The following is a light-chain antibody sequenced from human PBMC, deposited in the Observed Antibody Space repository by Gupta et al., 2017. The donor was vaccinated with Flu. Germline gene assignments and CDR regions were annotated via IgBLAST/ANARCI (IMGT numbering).Light chain of an antibody. J-gene: IGLJ3*02. Sequence: QTVVTQEPSLTVSPGGTVTLPCAASTGAVTSGHPPNWFQQKPGQAPRALIYSTSKTDAPTPVRFSGYLLGGKAALTLSGVQAEDEDEYYCLLTDADGWVFGGGTKVTVL. CDR2: STS. CDR3: LLTDADGWV. V-gene: IGLV7-43*01. CDR1: TGAVTSGHP.